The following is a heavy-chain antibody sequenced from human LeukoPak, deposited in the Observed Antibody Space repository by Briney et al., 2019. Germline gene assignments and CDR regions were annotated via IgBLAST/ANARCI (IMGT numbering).Heavy chain of an antibody. D-gene: IGHD2-2*02. V-gene: IGHV4-34*01. Sequence: SETLSLTCAVYGGSFSGYYWSWIRQPPGKGLEWIGEINHSGSTNYNPSLKSRVTISVDTSKNQFSLKLSSVTAADTAVYYSARDSVVVPAAISPNWFDPWGQGTLVTVSS. J-gene: IGHJ5*02. CDR2: INHSGST. CDR1: GGSFSGYY. CDR3: ARDSVVVPAAISPNWFDP.